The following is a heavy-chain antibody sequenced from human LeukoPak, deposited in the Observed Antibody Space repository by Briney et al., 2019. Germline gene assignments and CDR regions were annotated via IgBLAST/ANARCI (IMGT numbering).Heavy chain of an antibody. Sequence: SQTLSLTCAISGDSVSSNSAAWNWIRQSPSGGLEWLGRTYYRSKWYNDYAVSVKSRITINPDTSKNQFSLKLSSVTAADTAVYYCARAIAAPRGPFDYWGQGTLVTVSS. V-gene: IGHV6-1*01. CDR2: TYYRSKWYN. CDR3: ARAIAAPRGPFDY. CDR1: GDSVSSNSAA. D-gene: IGHD6-13*01. J-gene: IGHJ4*02.